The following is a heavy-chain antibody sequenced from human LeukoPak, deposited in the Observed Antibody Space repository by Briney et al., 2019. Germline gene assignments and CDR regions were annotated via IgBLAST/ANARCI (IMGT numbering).Heavy chain of an antibody. CDR1: GGSLSSYY. J-gene: IGHJ6*02. Sequence: SETLSLTCTVSGGSLSSYYWSWIRQPPGKGLEWIGYIYYSGSTNYNPSLKSRVTISVDTSKNQFSLKLNSVTAADTAVYYYAREGISYYDILTGYHYGMDVWGQGTTVTVSS. D-gene: IGHD3-9*01. V-gene: IGHV4-59*01. CDR2: IYYSGST. CDR3: AREGISYYDILTGYHYGMDV.